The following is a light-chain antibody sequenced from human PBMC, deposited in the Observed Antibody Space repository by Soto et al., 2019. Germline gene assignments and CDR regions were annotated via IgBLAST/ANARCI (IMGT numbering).Light chain of an antibody. CDR1: QDIGKY. CDR2: TSS. V-gene: IGKV1-27*01. J-gene: IGKJ4*01. Sequence: DIPMTQSPSSLSASVGDTVTITCRASQDIGKYLSWYQQKPGKVPKLLIYTSSTLQSGVPSRFSGSGFGTDFTLTISSLQPEDVATYYCQKHNGAPLTFGGGTKVEI. CDR3: QKHNGAPLT.